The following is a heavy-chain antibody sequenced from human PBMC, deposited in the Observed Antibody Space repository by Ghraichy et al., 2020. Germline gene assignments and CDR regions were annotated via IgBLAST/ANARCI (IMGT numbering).Heavy chain of an antibody. CDR2: IKQDGSEN. Sequence: GGSLRLSCAASGFTFSNYWMSWVRQAPGKGLEWVANIKQDGSENYYVDSVKGRFTISRDNAKNSLYLQMNTLRAEDTAVYYCASSGGWYGVNAFDIWGQGTMVTVSS. CDR3: ASSGGWYGVNAFDI. J-gene: IGHJ3*02. D-gene: IGHD6-19*01. V-gene: IGHV3-7*01. CDR1: GFTFSNYW.